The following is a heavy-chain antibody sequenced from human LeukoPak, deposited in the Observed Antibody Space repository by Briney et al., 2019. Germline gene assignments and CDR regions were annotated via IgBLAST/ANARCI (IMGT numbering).Heavy chain of an antibody. CDR3: ARPLRGGVIVGDFDY. J-gene: IGHJ4*02. D-gene: IGHD3-16*02. CDR2: IYYSGST. CDR1: GGSISSSSYF. V-gene: IGHV4-39*01. Sequence: SETLSLTCTVSGGSISSSSYFWGWIRQPPGKGLEWIGSIYYSGSTYYNPSLKSRVTISVDTSKNQFSLKLSSVTAADTAVYYCARPLRGGVIVGDFDYWGQGSLVTVSS.